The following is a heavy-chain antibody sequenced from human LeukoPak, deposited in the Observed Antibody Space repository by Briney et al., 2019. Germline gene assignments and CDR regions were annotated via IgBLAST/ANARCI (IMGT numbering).Heavy chain of an antibody. V-gene: IGHV3-30*18. CDR2: ISYDGSNK. Sequence: SGGSLRLSCAASGFTFSSYGMHWVRQAPGKGLEWVAVISYDGSNKYYADSVKGRFTISRDNSKNTLYLQMNSLRAEDTAVYYCAKVIPAGYWGQGTLATVSS. CDR3: AKVIPAGY. CDR1: GFTFSSYG. D-gene: IGHD2-15*01. J-gene: IGHJ4*02.